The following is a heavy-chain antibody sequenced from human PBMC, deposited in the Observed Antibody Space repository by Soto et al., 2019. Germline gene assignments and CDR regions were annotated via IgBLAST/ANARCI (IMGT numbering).Heavy chain of an antibody. CDR3: VHRVLAGQQIDY. V-gene: IGHV2-5*01. J-gene: IGHJ4*02. D-gene: IGHD2-15*01. CDR2: IYWNDDK. Sequence: QITLRESGPTLVKPTQTLTLTCTFSGFSLTTFGVGVGWIRQPPGKALEWLAFIYWNDDKRYSSFLNNRLTITSDTSKTQVVLAVTDMDPVDTATYYGVHRVLAGQQIDYWGQGTLVTVSS. CDR1: GFSLTTFGVG.